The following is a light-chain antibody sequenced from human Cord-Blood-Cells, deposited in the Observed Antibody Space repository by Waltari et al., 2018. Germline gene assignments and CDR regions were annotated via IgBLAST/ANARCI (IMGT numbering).Light chain of an antibody. CDR2: AAS. Sequence: DIQMTQSPSSLSASVGDSVTITCRASQSISSYLNWYQQKTRKAPKLLIYAASSLQTGVPSRFSGSGSGTDFTLTISSLQPADFATYYCQQRYSTPHTFGQGTKLEIK. CDR3: QQRYSTPHT. CDR1: QSISSY. J-gene: IGKJ2*01. V-gene: IGKV1-39*01.